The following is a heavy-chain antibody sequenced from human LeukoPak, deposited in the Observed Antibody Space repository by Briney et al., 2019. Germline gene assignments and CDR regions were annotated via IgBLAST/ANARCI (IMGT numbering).Heavy chain of an antibody. CDR3: AREKLPETSYYYYYGLDV. V-gene: IGHV3-30*03. Sequence: QTGGSLRLSCAASGFTFSSYGMHWVRQAPGKGLEWVAVISYDGSNKYHADSVKGRFTISRDNSKNTLYLQMNSLRAEDTAVYYCAREKLPETSYYYYYGLDVWGQGTTVTVSS. CDR2: ISYDGSNK. J-gene: IGHJ6*02. CDR1: GFTFSSYG. D-gene: IGHD1-1*01.